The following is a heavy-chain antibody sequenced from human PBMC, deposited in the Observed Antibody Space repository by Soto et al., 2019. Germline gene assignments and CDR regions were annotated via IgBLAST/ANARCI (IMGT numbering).Heavy chain of an antibody. CDR3: ARGLRLGELSFSY. V-gene: IGHV1-69*01. CDR2: IIPIFGTA. D-gene: IGHD3-16*02. Sequence: QVQLVQSGAEVKKPGSSVKVSCKASGGTFSSHAISWVRQAPGQGLEWMGGIIPIFGTAKYAQNFQGRVTITADESTSTANMELCSLRSEGTAVYYCARGLRLGELSFSYWGQGTLVTVSS. CDR1: GGTFSSHA. J-gene: IGHJ4*01.